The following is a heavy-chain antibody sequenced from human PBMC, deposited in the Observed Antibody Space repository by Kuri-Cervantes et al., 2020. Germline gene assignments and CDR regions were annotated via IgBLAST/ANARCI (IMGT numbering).Heavy chain of an antibody. Sequence: ASVKVSCKASGYTFTSYAMHWVRQAPGQRLEWMGWINAGNGNTKYSQKFQGRVTITADESTSTAYMELSSLRSEDTAVYYCARDYSYPWSVVPAARPRGFYYYMDVWGKGTTVTVSS. CDR1: GYTFTSYA. CDR2: INAGNGNT. V-gene: IGHV1-3*01. CDR3: ARDYSYPWSVVPAARPRGFYYYMDV. D-gene: IGHD2-2*01. J-gene: IGHJ6*03.